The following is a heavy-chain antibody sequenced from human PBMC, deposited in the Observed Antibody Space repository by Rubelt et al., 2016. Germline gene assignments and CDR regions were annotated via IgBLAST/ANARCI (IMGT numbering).Heavy chain of an antibody. V-gene: IGHV4-59*08. CDR3: ARPGQQLVGGSFDY. Sequence: VHLVESGGGLVPPGGSLRLSCAASGFTFSSSAMSWIRQHPGKGLEWIGYIYYSGRTFSNASLKSRVTISVDTSKNQFSLKLSPVTAADTSVYYCARPGQQLVGGSFDYWGQGILVTVSS. D-gene: IGHD6-13*01. J-gene: IGHJ4*02. CDR2: IYYSGRT. CDR1: GFTFSSSA.